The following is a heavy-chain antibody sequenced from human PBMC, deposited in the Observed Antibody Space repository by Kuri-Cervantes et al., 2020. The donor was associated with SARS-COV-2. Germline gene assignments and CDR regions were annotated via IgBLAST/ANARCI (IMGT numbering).Heavy chain of an antibody. CDR3: ASIVVVPAASGYYYYYGMDV. CDR2: INHSGST. J-gene: IGHJ6*02. Sequence: GSLRLFCAVYGGSFSGYYWSWIRQPPGKGLEWIGEINHSGSTNYNPSLKSRVTISVDTSKNQFSLKLSSVTAADTAVYYCASIVVVPAASGYYYYYGMDVWGQGTTVTVSS. V-gene: IGHV4-34*01. CDR1: GGSFSGYY. D-gene: IGHD2-2*01.